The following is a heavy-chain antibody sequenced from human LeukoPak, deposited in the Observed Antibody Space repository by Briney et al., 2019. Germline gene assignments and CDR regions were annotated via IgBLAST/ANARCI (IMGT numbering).Heavy chain of an antibody. D-gene: IGHD2-8*02. J-gene: IGHJ4*02. Sequence: ASVKVSCKASGYTFTNYLLHWVRQAPGQGLEWVGRITPSVDTTNYAQKFRDRVTMTRDASTSTVYMELSSLRSEDTAVYHCVREESGGYFDYWGQGTLVTVSS. CDR1: GYTFTNYL. CDR3: VREESGGYFDY. CDR2: ITPSVDTT. V-gene: IGHV1-46*01.